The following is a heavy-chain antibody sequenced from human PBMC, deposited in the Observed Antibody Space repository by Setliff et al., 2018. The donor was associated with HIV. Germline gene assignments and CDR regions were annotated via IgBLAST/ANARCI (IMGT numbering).Heavy chain of an antibody. CDR1: GYSISSGYY. Sequence: SETLSLTCAVSGYSISSGYYWGWIRQPPGKGLEWIGNIYYSGSTYYNPSLKSRVTISLDTSKNQFSLKLSSVTAADTAVYYCARVQRVGSVEGYFDYWGQGALVTVSS. V-gene: IGHV4-38-2*01. CDR3: ARVQRVGSVEGYFDY. J-gene: IGHJ4*02. CDR2: IYYSGST. D-gene: IGHD3-10*01.